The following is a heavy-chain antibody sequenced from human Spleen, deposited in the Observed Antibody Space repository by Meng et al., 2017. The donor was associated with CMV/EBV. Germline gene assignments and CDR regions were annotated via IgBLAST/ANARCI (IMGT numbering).Heavy chain of an antibody. J-gene: IGHJ4*02. CDR1: GFTFSDYS. CDR3: ARDPFGVTVTEFDY. CDR2: ISLASNYI. Sequence: GESLKISCVASGFTFSDYSMKWVRQAPGKGLEWVSSISLASNYIYYADSLKGRFTVSRDNSKNTLYLQMNTLRAEDAGVYYCARDPFGVTVTEFDYRGQGTLVTVSS. D-gene: IGHD1-14*01. V-gene: IGHV3-21*01.